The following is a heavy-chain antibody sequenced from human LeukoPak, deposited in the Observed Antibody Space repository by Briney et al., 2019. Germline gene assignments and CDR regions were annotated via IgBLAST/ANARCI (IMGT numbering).Heavy chain of an antibody. Sequence: PSETLSLTCTVSGGSISSSSYYWGWIRQPPGKGLEWIGSIYYSGSTYYNPSLKSRVTISVDTSKNQFSLKLSSVTAADTAVYYCARWTGSGWYSNWFDPWGQGTLVTVSS. J-gene: IGHJ5*02. D-gene: IGHD6-19*01. CDR3: ARWTGSGWYSNWFDP. CDR1: GGSISSSSYY. V-gene: IGHV4-39*07. CDR2: IYYSGST.